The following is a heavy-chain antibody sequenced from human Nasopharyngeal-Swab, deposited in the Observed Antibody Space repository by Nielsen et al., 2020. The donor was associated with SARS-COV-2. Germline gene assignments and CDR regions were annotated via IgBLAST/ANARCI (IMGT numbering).Heavy chain of an antibody. J-gene: IGHJ4*02. V-gene: IGHV3-23*01. Sequence: DRQPPGKGLEWVSAISGSGGSTYYADSVKGRFTISRDNSKNTLYLQMNSLRAEDTAVYYCAKDLTSIAVAGPIIDYWGQGTLVTVSS. CDR2: ISGSGGST. D-gene: IGHD6-19*01. CDR3: AKDLTSIAVAGPIIDY.